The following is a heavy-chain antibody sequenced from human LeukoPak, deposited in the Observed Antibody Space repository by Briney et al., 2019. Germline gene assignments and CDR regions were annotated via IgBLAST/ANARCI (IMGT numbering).Heavy chain of an antibody. D-gene: IGHD4-17*01. Sequence: GSLRLSCAASGFTFSSYSMNWVRQAPGKGLEWVSSISSSSSYIYCADSVKGRFTISRDNAKNSLYLQMNSLRAEDTAVYYCARASPYGDYVEVDYWGQGTLVTVSS. CDR2: ISSSSSYI. J-gene: IGHJ4*02. CDR1: GFTFSSYS. CDR3: ARASPYGDYVEVDY. V-gene: IGHV3-21*01.